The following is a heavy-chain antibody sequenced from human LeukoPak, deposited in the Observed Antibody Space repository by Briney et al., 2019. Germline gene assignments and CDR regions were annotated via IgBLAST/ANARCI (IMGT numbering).Heavy chain of an antibody. CDR3: AKGAGVHDAFDI. CDR1: GFTFSSST. J-gene: IGHJ3*02. V-gene: IGHV3-21*01. D-gene: IGHD6-19*01. Sequence: PGGSLRLSCAASGFTFSSSTMDCVRQAPGKGLEWVSSISSTSSSIYYTDSVKGRFTISRDNTKNSLYLQMNSLRAEDTAVYFCAKGAGVHDAFDIWSQGTMVTVSS. CDR2: ISSTSSSI.